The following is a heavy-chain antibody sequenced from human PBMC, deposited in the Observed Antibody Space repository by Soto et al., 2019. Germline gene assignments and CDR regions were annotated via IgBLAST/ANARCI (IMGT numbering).Heavy chain of an antibody. CDR3: ARGPPQFYYGSGSYFAY. J-gene: IGHJ4*02. Sequence: LSLTCAVYGGSFSCYYWSWIRQPPGKGLEWIGEINHSGSTNYNPSLKSRVTISVDTSKNQFSLKLSSVTAADTAVYYCARGPPQFYYGSGSYFAYWGQGTVVTVSS. D-gene: IGHD3-10*01. CDR1: GGSFSCYY. V-gene: IGHV4-34*01. CDR2: INHSGST.